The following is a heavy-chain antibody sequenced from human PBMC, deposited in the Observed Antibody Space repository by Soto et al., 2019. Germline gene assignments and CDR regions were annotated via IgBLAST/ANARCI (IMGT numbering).Heavy chain of an antibody. CDR3: ARYPYNWKREYYFDY. CDR1: GFTFSSYW. V-gene: IGHV3-7*01. J-gene: IGHJ4*02. CDR2: IKQDGSEK. D-gene: IGHD1-20*01. Sequence: GGSLRLSCAASGFTFSSYWMSWVRQAPGKGLEWVANIKQDGSEKYYVDSVKGRFTISRDNAKNSLYLQMNSLRAEDTAVYYCARYPYNWKREYYFDYWGQGTLVTVSS.